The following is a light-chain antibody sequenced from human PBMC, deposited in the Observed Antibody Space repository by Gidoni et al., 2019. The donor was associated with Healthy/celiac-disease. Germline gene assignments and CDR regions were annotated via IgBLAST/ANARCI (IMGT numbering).Light chain of an antibody. CDR1: QNISTY. Sequence: DIQMTPSPSSLSASVGDRVTITCRASQNISTYLNWYQQKPGKAPKLLIYAASSLQSGVPSRFSGSGSGTDFTLTVSSLQPEDFATYYCQQSYSTPRITFXPXTKVDIK. CDR2: AAS. J-gene: IGKJ3*01. CDR3: QQSYSTPRIT. V-gene: IGKV1-39*01.